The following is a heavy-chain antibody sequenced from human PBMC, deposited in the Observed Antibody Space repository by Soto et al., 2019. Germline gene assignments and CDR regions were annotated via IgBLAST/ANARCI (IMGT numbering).Heavy chain of an antibody. Sequence: EVQLVESGGGLVQPGESLRLSCAASGFTFDYYWMHWVRQAPGKGLVWVSRIHSDGTSTTYADSVKGRLTISRDNAKNTLSLQISSLRAEDKAVYYCARGDRGAFDLWGQGTVVTVSS. J-gene: IGHJ3*01. CDR3: ARGDRGAFDL. CDR2: IHSDGTST. V-gene: IGHV3-74*01. CDR1: GFTFDYYW. D-gene: IGHD1-26*01.